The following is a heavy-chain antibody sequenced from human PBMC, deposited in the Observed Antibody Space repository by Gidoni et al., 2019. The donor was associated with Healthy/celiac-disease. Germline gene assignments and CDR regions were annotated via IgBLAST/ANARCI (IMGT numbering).Heavy chain of an antibody. Sequence: EVQLVESGGGLVQPGGSLRLSCSASGFTFSSYAMHWVRQAPGKGLEYVSAISRNGGSTYYADSVKGRFTISRDNSKNTLYLQMSSLRAEDTAVYYCVNGGDCSSTSCYWYWFDPWGQGTLVTVSS. CDR1: GFTFSSYA. D-gene: IGHD2-2*01. V-gene: IGHV3-64D*06. J-gene: IGHJ5*02. CDR2: ISRNGGST. CDR3: VNGGDCSSTSCYWYWFDP.